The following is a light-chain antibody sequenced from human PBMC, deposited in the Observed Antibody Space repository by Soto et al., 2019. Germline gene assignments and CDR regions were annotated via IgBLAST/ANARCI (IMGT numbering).Light chain of an antibody. CDR1: ISDVGSYDL. CDR3: CSYAGSSTSWV. CDR2: EGS. J-gene: IGLJ3*02. Sequence: QSALTQPASVSGSPGQSITISCTGTISDVGSYDLVSWYQQHPGKAPKLMIYEGSKRPSGVSSRFSGSKSGNTASLTISGLQAEDEADYDCCSYAGSSTSWVFGGGTKVTVL. V-gene: IGLV2-23*01.